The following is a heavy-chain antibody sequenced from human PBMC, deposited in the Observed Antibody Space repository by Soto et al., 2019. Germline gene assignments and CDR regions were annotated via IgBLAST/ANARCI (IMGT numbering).Heavy chain of an antibody. J-gene: IGHJ2*01. CDR1: GYTFTNYA. D-gene: IGHD3-16*01. Sequence: ASVKVSCKASGYTFTNYAMHWVRQAPGQRLEWMGWINAGNGNTKYSQKFQGRVTITRDTSASTAYMELSSLRSEDTAVYYCARGGSLYWYYYLCGRGTLVTGSA. V-gene: IGHV1-3*01. CDR2: INAGNGNT. CDR3: ARGGSLYWYYYL.